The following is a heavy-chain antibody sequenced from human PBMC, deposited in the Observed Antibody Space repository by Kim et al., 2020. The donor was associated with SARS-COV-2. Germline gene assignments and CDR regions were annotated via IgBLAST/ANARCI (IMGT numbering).Heavy chain of an antibody. CDR1: GFTFSSYA. D-gene: IGHD3-22*01. Sequence: GGSLRLSCAASGFTFSSYAMHWVRQAPGKGLEWVAVIWYDGSNKYYADSVKGRFTISRDNSKNTLYLQMNSLRAEDTAVYYCAKVHDSSGYYYGSDYYFDYWGQGTLVTVSS. V-gene: IGHV3-33*06. CDR2: IWYDGSNK. CDR3: AKVHDSSGYYYGSDYYFDY. J-gene: IGHJ4*02.